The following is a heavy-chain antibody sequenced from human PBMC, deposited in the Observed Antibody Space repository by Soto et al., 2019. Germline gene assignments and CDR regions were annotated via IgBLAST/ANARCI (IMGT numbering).Heavy chain of an antibody. J-gene: IGHJ4*02. V-gene: IGHV4-59*01. D-gene: IGHD3-10*01. CDR2: IYYSGST. Sequence: QVQLQESGPGLVKPSETLSLMCTVSGGSISSNYWSWIRQPPGKGLEYIGYIYYSGSTNYNPSLKSRVTISVDTSKNQFSLKLSSVPAADTAVYYCARGGGSPDYWGQGTLVTVSS. CDR1: GGSISSNY. CDR3: ARGGGSPDY.